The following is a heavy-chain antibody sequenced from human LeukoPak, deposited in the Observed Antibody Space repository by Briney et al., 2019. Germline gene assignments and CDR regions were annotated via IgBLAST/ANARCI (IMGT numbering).Heavy chain of an antibody. D-gene: IGHD4/OR15-4a*01. J-gene: IGHJ2*01. CDR3: ARTLTTGNWYFDL. Sequence: SETLSLTCTVSGGSISSYYWSWIRQPPGKGLEWIGYIYYSGSTNYNPSLKSRVTTSVDTSKNQFSLKLSSVTAADTAVHYCARTLTTGNWYFDLWGRGTLVTVSS. V-gene: IGHV4-59*01. CDR1: GGSISSYY. CDR2: IYYSGST.